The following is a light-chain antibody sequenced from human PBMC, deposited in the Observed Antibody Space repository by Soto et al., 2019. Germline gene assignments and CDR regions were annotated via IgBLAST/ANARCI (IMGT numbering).Light chain of an antibody. V-gene: IGLV2-23*01. CDR3: CSYAGSSTYI. J-gene: IGLJ1*01. CDR2: EGS. CDR1: SSDVGSRNL. Sequence: QSVLTQPASVSGSPGQSITISCTGTSSDVGSRNLVSWYQQHPDRAPKLMIYEGSKRPSGVSNRFSGSKSGNTASLTISGLQAEDEADYFCCSYAGSSTYIFGSGTKLTVL.